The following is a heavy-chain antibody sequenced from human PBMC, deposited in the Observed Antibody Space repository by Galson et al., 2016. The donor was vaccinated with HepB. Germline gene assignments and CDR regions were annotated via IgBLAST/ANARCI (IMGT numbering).Heavy chain of an antibody. Sequence: SLRLSCAASGLTLSTNWMSWVRQAPGKGLEWVANIKQDGSEKYYVDSVKGRFTISRDNAKNSLYLQMNSLRAEDTAVYYCARSILVIPAAVDYFDYWGQGTLVTVSS. CDR2: IKQDGSEK. CDR3: ARSILVIPAAVDYFDY. V-gene: IGHV3-7*02. J-gene: IGHJ4*02. CDR1: GLTLSTNW. D-gene: IGHD2-2*01.